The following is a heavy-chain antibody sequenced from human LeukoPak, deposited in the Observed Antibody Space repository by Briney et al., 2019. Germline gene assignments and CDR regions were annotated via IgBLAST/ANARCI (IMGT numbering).Heavy chain of an antibody. CDR1: GGSISSSSYY. CDR2: IYYSGST. CDR3: ARDRWELLGDYYYYMDV. Sequence: KTSETLSLTCTVSGGSISSSSYYWGWIRQPPGKGLEWIGSIYYSGSTYYNPSLKSRVTISVDTSKNQFSLKLSSVTAADTAVYYCARDRWELLGDYYYYMDVWGKGTTVTVSS. D-gene: IGHD1-26*01. V-gene: IGHV4-39*07. J-gene: IGHJ6*03.